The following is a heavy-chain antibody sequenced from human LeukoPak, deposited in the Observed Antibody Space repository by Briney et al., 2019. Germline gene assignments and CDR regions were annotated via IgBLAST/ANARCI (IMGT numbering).Heavy chain of an antibody. D-gene: IGHD6-13*01. CDR2: ISYDGSNK. V-gene: IGHV3-30-3*01. Sequence: GGSLRLSCAASGFPFSSYAMHWVRQAPGKGLEWVAVISYDGSNKYYADYVKGRFTISRDNSKNTLYLQMNSLRAEDTAVYYCARDLASAAGFDPWGQGTLVTVSS. CDR1: GFPFSSYA. J-gene: IGHJ5*02. CDR3: ARDLASAAGFDP.